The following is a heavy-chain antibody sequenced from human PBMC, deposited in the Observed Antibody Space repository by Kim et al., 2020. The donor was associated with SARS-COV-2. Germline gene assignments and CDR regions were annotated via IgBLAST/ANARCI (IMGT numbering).Heavy chain of an antibody. CDR3: TTPIAVAGRVDY. V-gene: IGHV3-15*01. Sequence: GGSLRLSCAASGFTFSNAWMSWVRQAPGKGLEWVGRIKSKTDGGTTDYAAPVKGRFTISRDDSKNTLYLQMNSLKTEDTAVYYCTTPIAVAGRVDYWGQGTLVTVSS. CDR2: IKSKTDGGTT. CDR1: GFTFSNAW. D-gene: IGHD6-19*01. J-gene: IGHJ4*02.